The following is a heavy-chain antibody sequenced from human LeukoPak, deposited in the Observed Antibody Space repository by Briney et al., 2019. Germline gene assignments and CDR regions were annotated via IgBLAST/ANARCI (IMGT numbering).Heavy chain of an antibody. D-gene: IGHD6-6*01. J-gene: IGHJ6*03. CDR1: GGTFSSYA. Sequence: SVKVSCKASGGTFSSYAISWVRQAPGQGLEWMGGIIPIFGTANYAQKFQGRVTITTDESTSTAYMELSSLRSEDTAVYYCAKVGHIAARPYYYYYMDVWGKGTTVTVSS. CDR2: IIPIFGTA. CDR3: AKVGHIAARPYYYYYMDV. V-gene: IGHV1-69*05.